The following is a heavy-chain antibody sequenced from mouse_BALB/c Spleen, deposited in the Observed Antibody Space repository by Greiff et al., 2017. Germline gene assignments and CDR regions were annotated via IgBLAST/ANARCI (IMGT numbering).Heavy chain of an antibody. D-gene: IGHD2-2*01. Sequence: LQQPGSEPVRPGASVKLSCKASGYTFTSYWMHWVKQRPGQGLEWIGNIYPGSGSTNYDEKFKSKATLTVDTSSSTAYMQLSSLTSEDSAVYYCSYGYDVPAYWGQGTLVTVSA. CDR1: GYTFTSYW. CDR3: SYGYDVPAY. CDR2: IYPGSGST. V-gene: IGHV1S22*01. J-gene: IGHJ3*01.